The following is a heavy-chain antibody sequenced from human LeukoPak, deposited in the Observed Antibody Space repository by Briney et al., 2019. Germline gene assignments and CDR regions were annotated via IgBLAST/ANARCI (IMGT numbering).Heavy chain of an antibody. Sequence: KSSETLSLTCTVSGGSISSYYWSWIRQPPGKGLEWIGYIYYSGSTNYNPSLKSRVTISVDTSKNQFSLKLSSVTAADTAVYYCASYYDSSGPTFDFWGQGTLVTVS. CDR1: GGSISSYY. V-gene: IGHV4-59*08. D-gene: IGHD3-22*01. J-gene: IGHJ4*02. CDR3: ASYYDSSGPTFDF. CDR2: IYYSGST.